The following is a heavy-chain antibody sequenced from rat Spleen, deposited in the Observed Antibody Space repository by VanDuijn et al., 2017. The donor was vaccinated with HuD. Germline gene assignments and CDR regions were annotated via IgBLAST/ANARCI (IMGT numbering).Heavy chain of an antibody. CDR2: IRSSGSS. D-gene: IGHD1-11*01. V-gene: IGHV3-1*01. CDR1: DYSITSSY. Sequence: EVQLQESGPGLVKPSQSLSLTCSVTDYSITSSYGWSWIRKFPGNKMEWIGHIRSSGSSSYNPSLESRISITRDTSKNQFFLHLNSVTTEDTATYYCARYEGVAIYFDYWGQGVMVTVSS. J-gene: IGHJ2*01. CDR3: ARYEGVAIYFDY.